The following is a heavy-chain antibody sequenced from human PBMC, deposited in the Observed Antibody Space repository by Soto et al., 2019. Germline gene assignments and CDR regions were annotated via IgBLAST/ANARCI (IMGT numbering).Heavy chain of an antibody. V-gene: IGHV3-15*01. CDR3: TTAFVAARPRYYYYMDV. J-gene: IGHJ6*03. Sequence: GGSLRLSCAASGFTFSNAWMSWVRQAPGKGLEWVGRIKSKTDGGTTDYAAPVKGRFTISRDDSKNTLYLQMNSLKTEDTAVYYCTTAFVAARPRYYYYMDVWGKGTTVTVSS. D-gene: IGHD6-6*01. CDR1: GFTFSNAW. CDR2: IKSKTDGGTT.